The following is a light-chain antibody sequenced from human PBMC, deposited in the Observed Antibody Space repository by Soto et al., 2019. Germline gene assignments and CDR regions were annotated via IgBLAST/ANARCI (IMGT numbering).Light chain of an antibody. Sequence: EIVLTQSPDTLSLSPGERATLSCRASQSVSSSSLAWYQQKPGQTPRLLIYGASRRAAGIPDRFTGSGSGTDFTLTISRLEPEDFAEYHCQQYVSSPRTFGQGTKLEIK. CDR2: GAS. V-gene: IGKV3-20*01. CDR3: QQYVSSPRT. J-gene: IGKJ2*01. CDR1: QSVSSSS.